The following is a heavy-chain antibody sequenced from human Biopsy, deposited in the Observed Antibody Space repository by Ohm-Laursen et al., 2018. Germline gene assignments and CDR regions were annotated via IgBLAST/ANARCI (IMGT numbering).Heavy chain of an antibody. J-gene: IGHJ4*02. CDR1: GFTVSTTY. CDR2: IYLDGNT. V-gene: IGHV3-53*01. CDR3: VRGRAY. Sequence: GSLRLSCAASGFTVSTTYVSWVRQAPGKGLEWVSIIYLDGNTYYTDSVKGRFTISRDNSKNALYLQMNSLRPADTAKYYCVRGRAYWGQGTLVTVSS.